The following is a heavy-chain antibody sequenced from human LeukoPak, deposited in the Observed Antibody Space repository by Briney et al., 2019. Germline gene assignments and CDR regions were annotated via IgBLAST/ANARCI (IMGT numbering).Heavy chain of an antibody. V-gene: IGHV1-46*01. J-gene: IGHJ5*02. CDR1: GYTFTSYY. Sequence: ASVKVSCKASGYTFTSYYMHWVRQAPGQGLEWMGIINPSGGSTSYAQKFQGRVTTTRDMSTSTVYMELSSLRSEDTAVYYCARGGYYYDSSGYYFAPWGQGTLVTVSS. D-gene: IGHD3-22*01. CDR3: ARGGYYYDSSGYYFAP. CDR2: INPSGGST.